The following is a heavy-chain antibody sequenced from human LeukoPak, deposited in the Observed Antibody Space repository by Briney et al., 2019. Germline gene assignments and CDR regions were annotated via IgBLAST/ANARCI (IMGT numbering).Heavy chain of an antibody. CDR3: AKGGSPSCYSSSGY. J-gene: IGHJ4*02. V-gene: IGHV1-2*02. D-gene: IGHD2-2*01. CDR1: GYTFTDYY. CDR2: INPVSGGT. Sequence: ASVKVSCKASGYTFTDYYMHWVRQAPGQGLEWMGWINPVSGGTYYAQNLQGRVTMTRDTSITTTYMELSSLRSDDTAVYYCAKGGSPSCYSSSGYWGQGTLVTVSS.